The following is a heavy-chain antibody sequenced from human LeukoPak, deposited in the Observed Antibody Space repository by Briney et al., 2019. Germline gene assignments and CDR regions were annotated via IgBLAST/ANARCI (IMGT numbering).Heavy chain of an antibody. J-gene: IGHJ4*02. Sequence: EGSLRLSCAASGFTFSSYWMSWVRQAPGKGLEWVANIKQDGREKYYVDSVKGRFTISRDNAKNSLYLQMNSLRAEDTAVYYCARDLRWAAALYYFDYWGQGTLVTVSS. D-gene: IGHD6-13*01. CDR3: ARDLRWAAALYYFDY. CDR1: GFTFSSYW. CDR2: IKQDGREK. V-gene: IGHV3-7*01.